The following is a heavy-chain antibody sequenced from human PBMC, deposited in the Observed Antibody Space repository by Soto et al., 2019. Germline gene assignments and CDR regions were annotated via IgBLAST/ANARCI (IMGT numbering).Heavy chain of an antibody. J-gene: IGHJ6*02. CDR1: GFTFSSYW. V-gene: IGHV3-7*01. Sequence: EVQLVESGGGLVQPGGSLRLSCAASGFTFSSYWMSWVRQAPGKGLEWVANIKQDGSEKYYVDSVKGRFTISRDNAKNSLYLQMNSLRAEDTAVYYCARDFLYSSSWYRTKRYYYYGMDVWGQGTTVTVSS. CDR3: ARDFLYSSSWYRTKRYYYYGMDV. CDR2: IKQDGSEK. D-gene: IGHD6-13*01.